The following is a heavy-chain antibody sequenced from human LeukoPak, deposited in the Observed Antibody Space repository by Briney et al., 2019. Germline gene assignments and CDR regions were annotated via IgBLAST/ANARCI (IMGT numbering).Heavy chain of an antibody. Sequence: ASVKVSCKASGYTFTSYAMNWVRQAPGQGLEWMGWINTNTGNPTYAQGFTGRFVFSLDTSVSTAYLQISSLKAEDTAVYYCAGGLTMVRGVIGAFDIWGQGTMVTVSS. CDR2: INTNTGNP. CDR3: AGGLTMVRGVIGAFDI. V-gene: IGHV7-4-1*02. J-gene: IGHJ3*02. D-gene: IGHD3-10*01. CDR1: GYTFTSYA.